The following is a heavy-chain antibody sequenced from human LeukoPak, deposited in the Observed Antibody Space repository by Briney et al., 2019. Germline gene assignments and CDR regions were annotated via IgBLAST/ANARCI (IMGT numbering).Heavy chain of an antibody. CDR1: GGSIISYY. D-gene: IGHD2-15*01. Sequence: TSETLSLTCTVSGGSIISYYWSWIRQPPGKGLEWIGYIYYSGSTNYNPSLKSRVTISVDTSKNQFSLKLSSVTAADTAVYYCAGGLGYCSGGSCAYFDYWGQGTLVTVSS. CDR2: IYYSGST. J-gene: IGHJ4*02. CDR3: AGGLGYCSGGSCAYFDY. V-gene: IGHV4-59*01.